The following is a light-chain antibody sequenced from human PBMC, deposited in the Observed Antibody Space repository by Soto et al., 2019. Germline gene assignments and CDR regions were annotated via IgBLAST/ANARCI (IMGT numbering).Light chain of an antibody. CDR3: QQYNDWFSIT. CDR2: GAS. J-gene: IGKJ5*01. CDR1: QSISNN. V-gene: IGKV3D-15*01. Sequence: ETLMPQSPANLSLSPGETATLSCRARQSISNNLAWYQQKLGQAPRLLIYGASTRATGIPARFSGSGSGTEFTLTISSLQSEDFGVYYCQQYNDWFSITFGQGTRLEIK.